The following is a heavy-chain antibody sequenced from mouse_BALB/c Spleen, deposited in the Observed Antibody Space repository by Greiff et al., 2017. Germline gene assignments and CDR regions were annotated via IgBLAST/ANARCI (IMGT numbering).Heavy chain of an antibody. J-gene: IGHJ3*01. CDR2: ISDGGSYT. CDR1: GFTFSDYY. V-gene: IGHV5-4*02. CDR3: ARDQYGNYEAWFAY. Sequence: EVHLVESGGGLVKPGGSLKLSCAASGFTFSDYYMYWVRQTPEKRLEWVATISDGGSYTYYPDSVKGRFTISRDNAKNNLYLQMSSLKSEDTAMYYCARDQYGNYEAWFAYWGQGTLVTVSA. D-gene: IGHD2-10*02.